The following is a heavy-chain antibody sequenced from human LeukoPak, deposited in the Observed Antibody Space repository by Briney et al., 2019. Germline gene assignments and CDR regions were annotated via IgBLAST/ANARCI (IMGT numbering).Heavy chain of an antibody. Sequence: GESLKISCKGSGNSFTHYWIAWVRHMPGKGLEWMGIIYPSDSDTRYSPSFQGQVTISADKSITTAYLQWSSLKASDTAMYYCARKYCSSTSCYNAMDVWGKGTTVTVSS. CDR2: IYPSDSDT. CDR1: GNSFTHYW. CDR3: ARKYCSSTSCYNAMDV. J-gene: IGHJ6*03. V-gene: IGHV5-51*01. D-gene: IGHD2-2*02.